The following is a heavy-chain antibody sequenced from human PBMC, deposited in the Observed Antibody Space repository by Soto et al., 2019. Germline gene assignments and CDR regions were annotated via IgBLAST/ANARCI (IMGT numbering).Heavy chain of an antibody. J-gene: IGHJ5*02. CDR2: IYYSGST. V-gene: IGHV4-31*03. D-gene: IGHD2-2*01. CDR3: ARSNCSSTSCSYCFDL. Sequence: SETLSLTCTVSGGSISSGGYYWSWIRQHPGKGLEWIGYIYYSGSTYYNPSLKSRVTISVDTSKNQFSLKLSSVTAADTAVYYCARSNCSSTSCSYCFDLWGQGTLVTVSS. CDR1: GGSISSGGYY.